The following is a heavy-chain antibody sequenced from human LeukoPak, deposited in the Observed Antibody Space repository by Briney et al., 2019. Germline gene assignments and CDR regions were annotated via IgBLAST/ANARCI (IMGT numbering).Heavy chain of an antibody. Sequence: GGSLRLSYAASGFTFSSYEMNWVRQAPGKGLEWVSYISSSGSTIYYADSVKGRFTISRDNAKNSLYLQMNSLRAEDTAVYYCARTYYDILTGYNSYYYMDVWGKGTTVTISS. V-gene: IGHV3-48*03. D-gene: IGHD3-9*01. CDR2: ISSSGSTI. J-gene: IGHJ6*03. CDR3: ARTYYDILTGYNSYYYMDV. CDR1: GFTFSSYE.